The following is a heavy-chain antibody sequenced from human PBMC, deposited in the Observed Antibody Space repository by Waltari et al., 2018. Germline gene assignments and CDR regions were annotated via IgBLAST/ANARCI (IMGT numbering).Heavy chain of an antibody. D-gene: IGHD3-16*02. Sequence: EVQLLESAGGLVQPGEALRLSGAASGFPFMGFALTWVRQAPGEGLECVASISGSGATPFYADSVKGRFTIVRDNSRDTVYLQMNSLRVDDSAVYYCAKGSRGYTNYFFDSWGQGTLVSVSS. CDR2: ISGSGATP. CDR1: GFPFMGFA. J-gene: IGHJ4*02. V-gene: IGHV3-23*01. CDR3: AKGSRGYTNYFFDS.